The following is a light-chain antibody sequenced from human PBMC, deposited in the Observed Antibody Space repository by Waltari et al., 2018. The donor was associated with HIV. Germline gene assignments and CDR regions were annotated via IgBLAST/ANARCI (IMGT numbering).Light chain of an antibody. CDR2: EVT. CDR3: SSYAGSDNPYV. V-gene: IGLV2-8*01. CDR1: SSDLINHNY. J-gene: IGLJ1*01. Sequence: QSALTQPPSASGSPGQSVTISCTATSSDLINHNYVSWYQQYPGKAPKLIIFEVTKRPAGVPDRFSGSKSGDTASLTVSGLQAEDEADYYCSSYAGSDNPYVFGSGTKVTVL.